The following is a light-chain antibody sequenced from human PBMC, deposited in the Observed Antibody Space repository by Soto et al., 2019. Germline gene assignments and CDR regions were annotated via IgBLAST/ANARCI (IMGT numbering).Light chain of an antibody. CDR3: QQYTGPPTT. J-gene: IGKJ4*01. CDR1: QSVSTY. Sequence: EIVLTQSPATLSLSPGERATLSCRASQSVSTYLAWYQQKPGQAPRLLIYDASNRATGIPARFSGSGSGTDFTLTISSLEPEDFAVYFCQQYTGPPTTFGGGTKVDIK. CDR2: DAS. V-gene: IGKV3-11*01.